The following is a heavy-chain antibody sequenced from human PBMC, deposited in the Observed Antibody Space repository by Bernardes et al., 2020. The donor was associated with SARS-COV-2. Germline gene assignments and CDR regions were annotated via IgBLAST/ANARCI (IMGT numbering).Heavy chain of an antibody. CDR1: GGSISSHY. J-gene: IGHJ4*02. Sequence: SETLSLTCTVSGGSISSHYWNWIRQSPGKGLEWIGYMYFSGSNHYNPSLQSRVTISGDTYSKQFSLKMSSVTASDTATYYCARGDSNTFDYWGQGTLVTVSS. D-gene: IGHD4-4*01. V-gene: IGHV4-59*11. CDR3: ARGDSNTFDY. CDR2: MYFSGSN.